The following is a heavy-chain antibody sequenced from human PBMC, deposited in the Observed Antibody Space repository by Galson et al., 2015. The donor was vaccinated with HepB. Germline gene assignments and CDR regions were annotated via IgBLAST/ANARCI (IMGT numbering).Heavy chain of an antibody. CDR3: AKDGVVVAATGVGYYYYYMDV. D-gene: IGHD2-15*01. J-gene: IGHJ6*03. CDR2: ISWNSGSI. CDR1: GFTFDDYA. V-gene: IGHV3-9*01. Sequence: SLRLSCAASGFTFDDYAMHWVRQAPGKGLEWVSGISWNSGSIGYADSVKGRFTISRDNAKNSLYLQMNSLRAEDTALYYCAKDGVVVAATGVGYYYYYMDVWGKGTTVTVSS.